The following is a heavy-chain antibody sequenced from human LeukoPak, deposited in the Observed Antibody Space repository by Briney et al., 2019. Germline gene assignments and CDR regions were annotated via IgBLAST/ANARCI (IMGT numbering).Heavy chain of an antibody. CDR3: ARVGALAGNDAFDI. Sequence: PSGTLSLTCAVSGGSISSSNWWSWVRQPPGKGLEWIGEIYHSGRTNYKPSLKSRVTISVDKSKDQSSLKLSSVTAADTAVYYCARVGALAGNDAFDIWGQGTMFTVSS. J-gene: IGHJ3*02. V-gene: IGHV4-4*02. CDR2: IYHSGRT. CDR1: GGSISSSNW. D-gene: IGHD6-19*01.